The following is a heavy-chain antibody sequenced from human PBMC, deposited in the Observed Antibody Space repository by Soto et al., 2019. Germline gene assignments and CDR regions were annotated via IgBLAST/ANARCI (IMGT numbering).Heavy chain of an antibody. CDR2: IYHSGST. CDR3: ASLEYSSSGAWFDP. CDR1: GGSISSGGYS. V-gene: IGHV4-30-2*01. Sequence: NPSETLSLTCAVSGGSISSGGYSWSWIRQPAGKGLEWIGYIYHSGSTYYNPPLKSRVTISVDRSKNQFSLKLSSVTAADTAVYYCASLEYSSSGAWFDPWGQGTLVTVSS. D-gene: IGHD6-6*01. J-gene: IGHJ5*02.